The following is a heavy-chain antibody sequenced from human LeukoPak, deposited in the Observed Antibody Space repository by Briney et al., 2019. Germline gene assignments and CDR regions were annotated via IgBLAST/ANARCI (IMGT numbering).Heavy chain of an antibody. V-gene: IGHV3-33*01. CDR2: IWYDGSNK. Sequence: GGSLRLSCAASGFTFSSYGMHWVRQAPGKGLEWVAVIWYDGSNKYYADSVKGRFTISRDNSKNTLYLQMNSLRAEDTAVYYCARGKVGATTIIRYWGQGTLVTVSS. J-gene: IGHJ4*02. CDR3: ARGKVGATTIIRY. D-gene: IGHD1-26*01. CDR1: GFTFSSYG.